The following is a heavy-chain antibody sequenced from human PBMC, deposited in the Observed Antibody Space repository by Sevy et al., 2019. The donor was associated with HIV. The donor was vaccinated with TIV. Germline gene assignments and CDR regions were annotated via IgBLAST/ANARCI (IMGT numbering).Heavy chain of an antibody. D-gene: IGHD5-12*01. CDR2: ISSNGGST. J-gene: IGHJ3*02. CDR3: ARGGVATIINDAFDI. Sequence: GGSLRFSCAASGFTFSSYAMHWVRQAPGKGLEYVSAISSNGGSTYYADSVKGRFTISRDNSKNTLYLQMGSLRAEDMAVYYCARGGVATIINDAFDIWGQGTMVTVSS. CDR1: GFTFSSYA. V-gene: IGHV3-64*02.